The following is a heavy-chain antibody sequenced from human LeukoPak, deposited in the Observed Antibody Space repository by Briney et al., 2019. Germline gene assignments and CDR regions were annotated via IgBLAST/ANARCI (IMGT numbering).Heavy chain of an antibody. CDR2: IYYSGST. CDR1: GGSISSYY. J-gene: IGHJ5*02. V-gene: IGHV4-59*08. CDR3: ARVNIVVVPAANWFDP. Sequence: KPSETLSLTCTVSGGSISSYYWSWIRQPPGKGLEWIGYIYYSGSTNYNPSLKSRVTISVDTSKNQFSLKLSSVTAADTAVYYCARVNIVVVPAANWFDPWGQGTLVTVSS. D-gene: IGHD2-2*01.